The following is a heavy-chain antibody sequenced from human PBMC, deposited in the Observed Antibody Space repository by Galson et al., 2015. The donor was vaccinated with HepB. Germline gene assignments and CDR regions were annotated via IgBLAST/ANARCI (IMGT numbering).Heavy chain of an antibody. CDR3: AKEVSGYYDTSGYSD. D-gene: IGHD3-22*01. CDR1: GFSVSGNH. CDR2: IYSGGST. Sequence: SLRLSCAASGFSVSGNHMSWVRQAPGKGLEWVSVIYSGGSTYYADSMKGRFTISRDNSKNILYLQMNSLRAEDTAVYYCAKEVSGYYDTSGYSDWGQGTLVTVSS. J-gene: IGHJ4*02. V-gene: IGHV3-53*01.